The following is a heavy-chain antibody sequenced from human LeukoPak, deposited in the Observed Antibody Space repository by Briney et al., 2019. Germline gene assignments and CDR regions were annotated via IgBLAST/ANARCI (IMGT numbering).Heavy chain of an antibody. CDR1: GFTFGDYA. J-gene: IGHJ4*02. CDR2: IRSKAYGGTT. V-gene: IGHV3-49*04. CDR3: TGRGYCSGGSCYYFDY. D-gene: IGHD2-15*01. Sequence: PGGSLRLSCTASGFTFGDYAMSWVRQAPAKGLEWVGFIRSKAYGGTTEYAASVKGRFTISRDDSKSIAYLQMNSLKTEDTAVYYCTGRGYCSGGSCYYFDYWGQGTLVTVSS.